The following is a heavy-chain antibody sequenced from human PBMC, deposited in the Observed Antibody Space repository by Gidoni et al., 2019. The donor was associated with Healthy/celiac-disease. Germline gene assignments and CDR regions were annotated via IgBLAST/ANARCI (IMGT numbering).Heavy chain of an antibody. J-gene: IGHJ4*02. V-gene: IGHV3-21*01. Sequence: EVQLVESGGGLVKPGGSLRLSCAASGFTFSSYSMNWVRQAPGKGLGWVSSISSSSSYIYYADSVKGRFTISRDNAKNSLYLQMNSLRAEDTAVYYCARVGYSYGYGIDYWGQGTLVTVSS. CDR3: ARVGYSYGYGIDY. CDR1: GFTFSSYS. D-gene: IGHD5-18*01. CDR2: ISSSSSYI.